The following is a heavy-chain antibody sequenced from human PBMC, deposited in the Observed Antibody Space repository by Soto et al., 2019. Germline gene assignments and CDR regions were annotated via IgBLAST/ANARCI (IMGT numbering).Heavy chain of an antibody. Sequence: PGGSLRLSCAASGFTFSSYAMSWVRQAPGKVLEWVSAISGSGGSTYYADSVKGRFTISRDNSKNTLYLQMNSLRAEDTAVYYCAKGQIGGYSYGRFGMDVWGQGTTVTVSS. CDR1: GFTFSSYA. CDR2: ISGSGGST. CDR3: AKGQIGGYSYGRFGMDV. J-gene: IGHJ6*02. V-gene: IGHV3-23*01. D-gene: IGHD5-18*01.